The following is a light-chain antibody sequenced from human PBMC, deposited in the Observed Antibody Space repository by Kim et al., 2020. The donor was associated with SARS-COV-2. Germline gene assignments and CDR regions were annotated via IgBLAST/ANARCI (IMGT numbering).Light chain of an antibody. CDR3: SSYTSSSTL. Sequence: PGQSITISCTGTSSDVGGYNYVSWYQQHPGKAPKLMIYDVSNRPSGVSNLFSGSKSGNTASLTISGLQAEDEADYYCSSYTSSSTLFGGGTQLTVL. CDR1: SSDVGGYNY. J-gene: IGLJ2*01. V-gene: IGLV2-14*03. CDR2: DVS.